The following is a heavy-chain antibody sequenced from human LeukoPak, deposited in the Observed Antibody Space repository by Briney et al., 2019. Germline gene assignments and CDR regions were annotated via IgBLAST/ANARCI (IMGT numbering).Heavy chain of an antibody. D-gene: IGHD3-10*01. CDR1: GGTFSSYA. Sequence: ASVKVSCKASGGTFSSYAISWVRQAPGQGLEWMGGIIPIFGTANYAQKFQGRVTITADESTSTAYMELSSLRSEDTAVYYCARARWFGELRNYYYYYMDVWGKGTTVTISS. J-gene: IGHJ6*03. CDR2: IIPIFGTA. V-gene: IGHV1-69*13. CDR3: ARARWFGELRNYYYYYMDV.